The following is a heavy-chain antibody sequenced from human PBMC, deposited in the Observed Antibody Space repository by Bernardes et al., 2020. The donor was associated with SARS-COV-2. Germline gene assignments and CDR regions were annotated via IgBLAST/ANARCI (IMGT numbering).Heavy chain of an antibody. J-gene: IGHJ6*02. D-gene: IGHD3-9*01. CDR2: FDPEDGET. CDR1: GYTLTELS. V-gene: IGHV1-24*01. CDR3: ATDQRYYDMLTGRTYYYGMDV. Sequence: ASVKVSCMVSGYTLTELSMHWVRQAPGKGLEWMGGFDPEDGETIYAQKFQGRVTMTEDTSTDTAYMELSSLRSEDTAVYYCATDQRYYDMLTGRTYYYGMDVWGQGTTVTVSS.